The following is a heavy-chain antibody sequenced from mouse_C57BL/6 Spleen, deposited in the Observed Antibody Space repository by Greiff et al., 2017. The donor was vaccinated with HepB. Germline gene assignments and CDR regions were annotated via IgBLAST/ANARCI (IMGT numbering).Heavy chain of an antibody. CDR2: INPSNGGT. V-gene: IGHV1-53*01. CDR3: AKPYYYGRSPWYFGG. D-gene: IGHD1-1*01. CDR1: GYTFTSYW. J-gene: IGHJ1*03. Sequence: VQLQQPGTELVKPGASVKLSCKASGYTFTSYWMHWVKQRPGQGLEWIGNINPSNGGTNYNEKFQSKATLTVDKSSSTAYMQLSSLTSEDSAVYYGAKPYYYGRSPWYFGGWGTGNTVTVAS.